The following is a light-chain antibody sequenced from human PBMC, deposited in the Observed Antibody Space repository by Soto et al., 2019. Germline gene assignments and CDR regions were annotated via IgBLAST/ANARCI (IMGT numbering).Light chain of an antibody. J-gene: IGKJ3*01. V-gene: IGKV1-5*01. CDR2: DAS. Sequence: DIQMTQSPSTLSASVGDRVTITSRASQNIIRWLAWYQQKPGKAPKLLIYDASILESGVPSRFSGSGSGTEFTLTSSSLQPDDFATYYCQQYNTYWTFGPGTKVDIK. CDR3: QQYNTYWT. CDR1: QNIIRW.